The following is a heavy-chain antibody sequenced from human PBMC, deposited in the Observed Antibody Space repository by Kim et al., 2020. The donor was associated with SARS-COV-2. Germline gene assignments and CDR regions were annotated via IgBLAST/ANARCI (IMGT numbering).Heavy chain of an antibody. CDR3: ARDVFPLTAPWYGRDV. D-gene: IGHD2-21*02. V-gene: IGHV3-30*07. J-gene: IGHJ6*02. Sequence: SVRGRLTISRDNSKNTLYLQMNSLGAEDTAVYYFARDVFPLTAPWYGRDVWGQGTTVTVSS.